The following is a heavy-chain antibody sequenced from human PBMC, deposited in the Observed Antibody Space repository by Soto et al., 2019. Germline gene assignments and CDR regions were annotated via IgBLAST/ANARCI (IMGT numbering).Heavy chain of an antibody. CDR3: ARDPAPTVTTLGHGLDV. J-gene: IGHJ6*02. CDR1: GGSFRRHG. D-gene: IGHD4-17*01. CDR2: TIPVFDTA. Sequence: QVQLMQSGPEVKTPGSSVKVSCRASGGSFRRHGISWVRQAPGQGIEWMGGTIPVFDTANYAQKFQGRLTITADESTNTAYMDLSSLTSEDTAMYYWARDPAPTVTTLGHGLDVWGQGTTVTVSS. V-gene: IGHV1-69*01.